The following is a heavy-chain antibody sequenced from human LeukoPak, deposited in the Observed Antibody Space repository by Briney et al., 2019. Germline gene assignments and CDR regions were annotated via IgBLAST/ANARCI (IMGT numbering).Heavy chain of an antibody. CDR3: ARGVPDGSSWPTTNYYFDY. CDR1: GGYISSYY. Sequence: SETLSLTCTVSGGYISSYYWSWIRQPPGKGLEWIGYIYYSGSTNYNPSLKSRVTISVDTSKNQFSLKLSSVTAADTAVYYCARGVPDGSSWPTTNYYFDYWGQGTLVTVSS. D-gene: IGHD6-13*01. V-gene: IGHV4-59*01. J-gene: IGHJ4*02. CDR2: IYYSGST.